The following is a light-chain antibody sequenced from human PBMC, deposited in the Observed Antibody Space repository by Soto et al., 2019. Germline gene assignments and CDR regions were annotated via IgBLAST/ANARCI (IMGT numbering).Light chain of an antibody. V-gene: IGKV1-17*01. CDR2: AVA. J-gene: IGKJ1*01. CDR3: LQHNSYPRT. Sequence: DIQMTQSPSSLSASVGDRVTITCRASQGFRNDLGWYQQKPGKAPKCLIYAVASVRSGVTLRLSGSGSGTEFTLTISSLQPEDFATYYCLQHNSYPRTFGQGTKVDI. CDR1: QGFRND.